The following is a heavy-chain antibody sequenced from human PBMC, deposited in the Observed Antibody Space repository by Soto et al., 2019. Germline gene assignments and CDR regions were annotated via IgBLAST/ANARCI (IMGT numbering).Heavy chain of an antibody. Sequence: QVQLVQSGAEVKKPGASVKLSCKASGYTFTSYGISWVRQAPGQGLEWMGWSSAYNGNTNYAQKLQGRVTMTTDPSTSTAYMELRSLRSDDTAVYYCARELPIWGSYRSDAFDIWGQGKIVTVSS. V-gene: IGHV1-18*01. D-gene: IGHD3-16*02. CDR2: SSAYNGNT. J-gene: IGHJ3*02. CDR3: ARELPIWGSYRSDAFDI. CDR1: GYTFTSYG.